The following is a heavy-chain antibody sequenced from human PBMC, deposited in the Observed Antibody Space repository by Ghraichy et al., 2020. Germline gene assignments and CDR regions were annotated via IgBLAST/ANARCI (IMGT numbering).Heavy chain of an antibody. V-gene: IGHV3-23*01. D-gene: IGHD4-17*01. CDR3: ARHYEDYGDYFDY. CDR2: ISGNGLST. CDR1: GFTFSRYA. J-gene: IGHJ4*02. Sequence: GGSLRLSCAASGFTFSRYAMSWVRQAPGKGLEWVSAISGNGLSTYYVDSVKGRFTISRDSSKNTLSLQMNSLRAEDTAKYYCARHYEDYGDYFDYWGQGTLVTASS.